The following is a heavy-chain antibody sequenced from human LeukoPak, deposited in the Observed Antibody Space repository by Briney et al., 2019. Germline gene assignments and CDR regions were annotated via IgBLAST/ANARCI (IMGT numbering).Heavy chain of an antibody. CDR3: GGYDFYYFES. J-gene: IGHJ4*02. CDR1: GDSISGSSYY. D-gene: IGHD3-3*01. Sequence: PSETLSLTCTVSGDSISGSSYYWGWIRQPPGKGLEWIGSVYYSGSSYYNPSLKSRVTISVDTSKNQFSLKLSPVIASDTAVYYCGGYDFYYFESWGQGTLVTVSS. V-gene: IGHV4-39*01. CDR2: VYYSGSS.